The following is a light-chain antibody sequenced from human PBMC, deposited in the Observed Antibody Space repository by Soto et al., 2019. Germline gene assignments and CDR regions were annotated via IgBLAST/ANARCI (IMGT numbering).Light chain of an antibody. J-gene: IGKJ4*01. CDR2: AVS. V-gene: IGKV1-12*01. CDR3: QQADSFPT. Sequence: DIQMTQSPSSVSASVGDRVTITCRASQGVNNWLAWYQQKPGKAPKVLIYAVSNLQSGVSSRFSGSGSGTDFTLTITNLQPEDFATYYCQQADSFPTFGGGTKVEIK. CDR1: QGVNNW.